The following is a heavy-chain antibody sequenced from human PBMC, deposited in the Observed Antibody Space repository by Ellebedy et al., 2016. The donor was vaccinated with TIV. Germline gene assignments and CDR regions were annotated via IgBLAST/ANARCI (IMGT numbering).Heavy chain of an antibody. Sequence: PGGSLRLSCAASGFTFSSYTMNWVRQAPGKGLEWVSSISGSSSYIYYADSVKGRFTISRDNAKNSLYLQMNRLRDEDTAVYYCARGDGYFDTGGMDVWGQGTTVTVSS. V-gene: IGHV3-21*01. D-gene: IGHD3-9*01. CDR1: GFTFSSYT. CDR2: ISGSSSYI. CDR3: ARGDGYFDTGGMDV. J-gene: IGHJ6*02.